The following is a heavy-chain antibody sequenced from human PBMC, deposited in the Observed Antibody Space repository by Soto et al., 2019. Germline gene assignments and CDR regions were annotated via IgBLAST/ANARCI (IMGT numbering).Heavy chain of an antibody. CDR3: ASRKSSSYFDY. J-gene: IGHJ4*02. CDR2: IYYSGST. V-gene: IGHV4-30-4*01. D-gene: IGHD3-10*01. CDR1: GGSISSGDYY. Sequence: SETLSLTCTVSGGSISSGDYYWSWIRQPPGKGLEWIGYIYYSGSTYYNPSLKSRVTISVDTSKNQFSLKLSSVTAADTAVYYCASRKSSSYFDYWDQGTQVTVSS.